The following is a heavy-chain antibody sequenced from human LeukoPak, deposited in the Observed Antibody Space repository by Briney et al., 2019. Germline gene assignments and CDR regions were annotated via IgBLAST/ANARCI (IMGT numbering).Heavy chain of an antibody. J-gene: IGHJ4*02. CDR3: ARAGNSYDTGYYFDY. CDR1: GGSISSNY. CDR2: VYGSGST. V-gene: IGHV4-4*07. Sequence: SETLSLTCIVSGGSISSNYWSWTRQSAGKGLEYIGRVYGSGSTDYSPSVKSRVTMSVDTSKNQFSLKLTSVTAADTAVYYCARAGNSYDTGYYFDYWGQGTLVTVSS. D-gene: IGHD3-16*01.